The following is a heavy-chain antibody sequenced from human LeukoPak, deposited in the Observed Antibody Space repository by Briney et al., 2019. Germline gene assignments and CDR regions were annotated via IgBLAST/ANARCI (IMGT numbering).Heavy chain of an antibody. Sequence: ASVKVSCKASGHTFTGDYMHWVRQARGQGLEWMGWINPNSGGTNYAQKFQGRVTMTRDTSISTAYMELSRLRSDDTAVYYCAREGIQVWLLGAYWGQGTLVTVSS. D-gene: IGHD5-18*01. CDR1: GHTFTGDY. CDR3: AREGIQVWLLGAY. J-gene: IGHJ4*02. V-gene: IGHV1-2*02. CDR2: INPNSGGT.